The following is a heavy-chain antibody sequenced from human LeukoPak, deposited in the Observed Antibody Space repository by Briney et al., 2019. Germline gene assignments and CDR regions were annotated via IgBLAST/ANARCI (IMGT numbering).Heavy chain of an antibody. V-gene: IGHV1-2*02. CDR3: ARGPYCSSTSCYFTYYHYYYGMDV. CDR1: GYTFTGYY. J-gene: IGHJ6*02. Sequence: ASVKVSCKASGYTFTGYYMHWVRQAPGQGLEWMGWINPNSGGTNYAQKFQGRVTMTRDTSISTAYMELSRLRSDDTAVYYCARGPYCSSTSCYFTYYHYYYGMDVRGQGTTVTVSS. D-gene: IGHD2-2*01. CDR2: INPNSGGT.